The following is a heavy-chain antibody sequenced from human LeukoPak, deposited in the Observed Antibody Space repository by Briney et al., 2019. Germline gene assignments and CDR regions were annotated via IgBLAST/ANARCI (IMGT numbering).Heavy chain of an antibody. V-gene: IGHV3-48*01. CDR1: GFTFSGYS. CDR3: AKEYDSGGYGANFDY. CDR2: ISTAGTTV. D-gene: IGHD3-10*01. Sequence: GGSLRLSCAASGFTFSGYSLNWVRQAPGKGLEWISYISTAGTTVYYADSVKGRFTISRDNSKNTMYLQMNSLRAEDTAVYYCAKEYDSGGYGANFDYWGQGTLVTVSS. J-gene: IGHJ4*02.